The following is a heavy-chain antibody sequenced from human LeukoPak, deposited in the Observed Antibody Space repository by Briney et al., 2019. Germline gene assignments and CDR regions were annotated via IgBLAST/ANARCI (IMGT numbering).Heavy chain of an antibody. J-gene: IGHJ4*02. Sequence: SETLSLTCTVSGGSISSGSYYWSWIRQPAGKGLEWIGRIYTSGSTNYNPSLKSRVTMSLDTSKNQFSLKLSSVTAADTAVYYCARDVVAAAGTWDYWGQGTLVTVSS. CDR2: IYTSGST. D-gene: IGHD6-13*01. CDR3: ARDVVAAAGTWDY. V-gene: IGHV4-61*02. CDR1: GGSISSGSYY.